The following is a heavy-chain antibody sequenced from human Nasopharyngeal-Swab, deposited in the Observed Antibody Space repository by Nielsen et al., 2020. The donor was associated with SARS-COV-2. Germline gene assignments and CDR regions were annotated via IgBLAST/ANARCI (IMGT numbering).Heavy chain of an antibody. V-gene: IGHV1-24*01. CDR1: GYTLTELY. J-gene: IGHJ5*02. D-gene: IGHD2-15*01. Sequence: ASVKVSCKVSGYTLTELYMHWVRQAPGKGLEWMGGVEPEDGETIYAQKFQGRVTMTEDTSTDTAYMELSSLRSEDTAVYYCARDLCSCGRCSDVQFWFDPWGQGTLVTVSS. CDR3: ARDLCSCGRCSDVQFWFDP. CDR2: VEPEDGET.